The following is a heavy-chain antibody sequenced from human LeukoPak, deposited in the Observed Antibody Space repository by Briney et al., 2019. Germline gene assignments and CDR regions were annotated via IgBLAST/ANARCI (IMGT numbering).Heavy chain of an antibody. CDR3: ARPPFLRGYSYGF. CDR2: INPNSGGT. V-gene: IGHV1-2*02. Sequence: ASVKVSCKASGYTFTGYYVHWVRQAPGQGLEWMGWINPNSGGTNYAQKFQGRVTMTRDTSISTAYMELSRLRSDDTAVYYCARPPFLRGYSYGFWGQGTLVTVSS. CDR1: GYTFTGYY. J-gene: IGHJ4*02. D-gene: IGHD5-18*01.